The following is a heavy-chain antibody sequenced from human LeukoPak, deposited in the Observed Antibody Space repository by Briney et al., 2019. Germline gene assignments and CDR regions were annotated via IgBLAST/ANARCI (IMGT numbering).Heavy chain of an antibody. J-gene: IGHJ4*02. CDR3: ARDQEAFDY. CDR1: GYSFTSNY. Sequence: ASVKVSCKASGYSFTSNYIHWVRQAPGQGLGWMGMIYPRDGNTSYAQKFQGRVTVTRDTSTSTVHMELSGLRSEDTAVYYCARDQEAFDYWGQGTLVTVSS. CDR2: IYPRDGNT. V-gene: IGHV1-46*01.